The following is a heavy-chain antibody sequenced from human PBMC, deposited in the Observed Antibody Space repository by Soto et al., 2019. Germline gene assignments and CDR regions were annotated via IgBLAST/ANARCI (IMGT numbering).Heavy chain of an antibody. V-gene: IGHV3-23*01. D-gene: IGHD4-4*01. CDR3: AKGNDYSIFNAFDI. CDR1: GFTVTSYA. J-gene: IGHJ3*02. Sequence: PGGSLRLSCAASGFTVTSYAMNWVRQAPGKGLEWVSGISGSGGSTYYADSVKGRFTISRDNSKRTLYLQTNSPRAEDTAVYYCAKGNDYSIFNAFDIWGQETKVTVSS. CDR2: ISGSGGST.